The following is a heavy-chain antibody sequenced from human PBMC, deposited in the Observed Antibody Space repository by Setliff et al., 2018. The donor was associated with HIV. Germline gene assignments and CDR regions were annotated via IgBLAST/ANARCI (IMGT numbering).Heavy chain of an antibody. Sequence: ASETLSLTCTVSGGSISSGGYYWSWIRQPPGKGLEWIGHIYIGSTNYNPSLKSRVTISADTSKNQFSLKLSSVTAADTAVYYCARTYSSSWYSSHLWVDYWGQGTLVTVSS. CDR2: IYIGST. CDR1: GGSISSGGYY. CDR3: ARTYSSSWYSSHLWVDY. V-gene: IGHV4-61*08. D-gene: IGHD6-13*01. J-gene: IGHJ4*02.